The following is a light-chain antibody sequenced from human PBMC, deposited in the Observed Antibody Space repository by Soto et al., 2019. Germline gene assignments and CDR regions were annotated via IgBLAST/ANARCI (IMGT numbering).Light chain of an antibody. CDR3: EQYGSTPLT. V-gene: IGKV3-20*01. CDR2: DAS. J-gene: IGKJ4*01. Sequence: EIVLTQSPGTLSLSPGERATLSCRARQSVANNYLAWYQQKPGQAPRFLMYDASSRATGIPDRFSGSGSGTDFTLTISRLEPEDFAVYYCEQYGSTPLTFGGGTKVEIK. CDR1: QSVANNY.